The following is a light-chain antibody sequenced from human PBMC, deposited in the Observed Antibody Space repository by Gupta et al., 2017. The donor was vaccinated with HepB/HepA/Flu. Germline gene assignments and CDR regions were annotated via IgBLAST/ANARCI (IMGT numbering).Light chain of an antibody. Sequence: QSALTQPRSVSGSPGQSVTISCTGTTSDVGGYKYVSWYQQHPGKAPKLMIYDVSKRPSEVPDRFSGSQSGNTASLTISGLQAEDEADYYCCSYAGSSLGSHVIFGGGTKLTVL. CDR1: TSDVGGYKY. V-gene: IGLV2-11*01. J-gene: IGLJ2*01. CDR2: DVS. CDR3: CSYAGSSLGSHVI.